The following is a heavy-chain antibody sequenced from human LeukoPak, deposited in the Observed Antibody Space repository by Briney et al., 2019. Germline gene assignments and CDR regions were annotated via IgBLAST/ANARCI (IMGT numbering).Heavy chain of an antibody. CDR2: ISGSGGST. CDR3: AKGFYYYGSGSPLTPPEPIDY. V-gene: IGHV3-23*01. D-gene: IGHD3-10*01. CDR1: GFTFSSYA. J-gene: IGHJ4*02. Sequence: PGGSLRLSCAASGFTFSSYAMSWVRQAPGKGLEWVSAISGSGGSTYYADSVKGRFTISRDNSKNTLYLQMNSLRAEDTAVYYCAKGFYYYGSGSPLTPPEPIDYWGQGTLVTVSS.